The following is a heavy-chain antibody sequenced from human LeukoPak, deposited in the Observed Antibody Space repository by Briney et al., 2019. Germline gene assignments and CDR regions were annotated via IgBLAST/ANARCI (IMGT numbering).Heavy chain of an antibody. CDR1: GFTFSDYY. D-gene: IGHD2-2*01. V-gene: IGHV3-11*03. CDR3: ARTDIVVVPAAMDY. J-gene: IGHJ4*02. CDR2: ISSSSSYT. Sequence: GGSLRLSCAAPGFTFSDYYMSWIRQAPGKGLEWVSYISSSSSYTNYADSVKGRFTISRDNAKNSLYLQMNSLRAEDTAVYYCARTDIVVVPAAMDYWGQGTLVTVSS.